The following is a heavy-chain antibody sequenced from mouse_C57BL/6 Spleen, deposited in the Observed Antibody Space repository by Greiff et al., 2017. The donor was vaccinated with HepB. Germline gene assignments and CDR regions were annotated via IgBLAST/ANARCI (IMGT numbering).Heavy chain of an antibody. CDR2: IYPGDGDT. CDR3: ARGSYYYGSTGYFDY. CDR1: GYAFSSSW. Sequence: QVHVKQSGPELVKPGASVKISCKASGYAFSSSWMNWVKQRPGKGLEWIGRIYPGDGDTNYNGKFKGKATLTADKSSSTAYMQLSSLTSEDSAVYFCARGSYYYGSTGYFDYWGQATTLTVSS. D-gene: IGHD1-1*01. V-gene: IGHV1-82*01. J-gene: IGHJ2*01.